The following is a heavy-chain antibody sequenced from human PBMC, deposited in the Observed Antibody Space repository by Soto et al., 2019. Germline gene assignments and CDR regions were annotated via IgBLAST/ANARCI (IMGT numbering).Heavy chain of an antibody. CDR3: ARHRTDSRGGYYDNYYYYGMDV. CDR2: IYYSGST. D-gene: IGHD3-22*01. Sequence: SETLSLTCTVSGGCISSYYWSWIRQPPGKGLEWIGYIYYSGSTNYNPSLKSRVTISVDTSKNQFSLKLSSVTAADTAVYYCARHRTDSRGGYYDNYYYYGMDVWGQGTTVTVSS. V-gene: IGHV4-59*01. CDR1: GGCISSYY. J-gene: IGHJ6*02.